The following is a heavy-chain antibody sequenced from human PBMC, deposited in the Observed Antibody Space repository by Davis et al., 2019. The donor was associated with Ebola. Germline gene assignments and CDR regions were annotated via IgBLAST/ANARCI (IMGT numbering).Heavy chain of an antibody. Sequence: AASVKVSCKASDYTFNNYGISWVRQAPGQGLEWMGWISAYNGHTNYAQKFQGRVTITTDTSASTVYLDLTSLRSDDTAVCYCARASFGYNSGWYADYWGPGSLVTVSS. CDR3: ARASFGYNSGWYADY. J-gene: IGHJ4*02. CDR2: ISAYNGHT. V-gene: IGHV1-18*01. D-gene: IGHD6-19*01. CDR1: DYTFNNYG.